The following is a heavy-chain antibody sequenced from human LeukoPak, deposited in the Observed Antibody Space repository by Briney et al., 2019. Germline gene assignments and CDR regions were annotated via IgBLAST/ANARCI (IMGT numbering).Heavy chain of an antibody. CDR1: GDSISTYY. V-gene: IGHV4-4*07. J-gene: IGHJ6*04. CDR3: ARNRLGFRVDV. CDR2: INTSGNT. D-gene: IGHD3-10*01. Sequence: SETLSLTCTVSGDSISTYYWSWIRQSAGKGLEWIGRINTSGNTNYNPSLKSRVTMSLDTSKNQFSLNLSSVTVADTAVYYCARNRLGFRVDVWGKGTTVTVSS.